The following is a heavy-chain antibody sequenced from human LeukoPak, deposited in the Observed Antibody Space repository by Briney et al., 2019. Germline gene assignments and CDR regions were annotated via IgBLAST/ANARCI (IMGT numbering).Heavy chain of an antibody. D-gene: IGHD6-13*01. V-gene: IGHV4-39*01. Sequence: PSETLSLTCTVSGASISSSGYYWGWIRQPPGKGLEWIGEINHSGSTNYNPSLKSRVTISVDTSKNQFSLKLSSVTAADTAVYYCARRVWQQLRPRLERPFDYWGQGTLVTVSS. CDR2: INHSGST. CDR1: GASISSSGYY. CDR3: ARRVWQQLRPRLERPFDY. J-gene: IGHJ4*02.